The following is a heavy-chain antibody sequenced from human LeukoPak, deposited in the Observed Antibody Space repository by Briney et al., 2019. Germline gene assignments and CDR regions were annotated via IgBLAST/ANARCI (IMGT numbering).Heavy chain of an antibody. Sequence: GGSLRLSCAASGLTFSSYAMHWGRQAPGKGLEYVSAISSNGGSTYYADSVKGRFTISRDNSKNTLYLQMSSLRAEHTAVYYCVRGRAGDYFIDYWGRGTLVTVSS. CDR1: GLTFSSYA. V-gene: IGHV3-64D*09. J-gene: IGHJ4*02. CDR3: VRGRAGDYFIDY. CDR2: ISSNGGST. D-gene: IGHD4-17*01.